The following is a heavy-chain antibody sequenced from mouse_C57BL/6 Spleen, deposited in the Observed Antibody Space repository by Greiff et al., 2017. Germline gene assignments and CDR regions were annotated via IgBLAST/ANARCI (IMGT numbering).Heavy chain of an antibody. CDR1: GFTFSSYA. CDR2: ISSGGDYI. D-gene: IGHD2-1*01. V-gene: IGHV5-9-1*02. Sequence: EVKLVESGEGLVKPGGSLKLSCAASGFTFSSYAMSWVRQTPEKRLEWVAYISSGGDYIYYADTVKGRFTISRDNARNTLYLQMSSLKSEDTAMYYCTIYYGNWFAYWGQGTLVTVSA. CDR3: TIYYGNWFAY. J-gene: IGHJ3*01.